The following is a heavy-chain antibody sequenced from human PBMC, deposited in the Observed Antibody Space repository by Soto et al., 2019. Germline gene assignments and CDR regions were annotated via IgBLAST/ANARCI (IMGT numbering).Heavy chain of an antibody. D-gene: IGHD1-20*01. J-gene: IGHJ6*02. CDR3: ARDRRIDNGYYYYKYGMDV. CDR2: IYASGAT. CDR1: AFSVSDNF. Sequence: QLVETGGGLMQPGGSLRLSCAASAFSVSDNFMTWVRQAPGRGLEWGSIIYASGATYYADSVRGRFTLSRDALKNTVYLQMDSVRVEDTAVYYCARDRRIDNGYYYYKYGMDVWGQGTTVTVSS. V-gene: IGHV3-53*02.